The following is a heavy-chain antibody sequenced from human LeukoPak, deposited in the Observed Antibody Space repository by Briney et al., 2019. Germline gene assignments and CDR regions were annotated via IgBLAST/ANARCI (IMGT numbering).Heavy chain of an antibody. D-gene: IGHD1-1*01. J-gene: IGHJ4*02. CDR2: IYYSGST. CDR1: GGSISSSSYY. CDR3: ARGPNDEYYFDY. V-gene: IGHV4-39*07. Sequence: PSETLSLTCTVSGGSISSSSYYWGWIRQPPGKGLEWIGSIYYSGSTYYNPSLKSRVTISVDTSKNQFSLKLSSVTAADTAVYYCARGPNDEYYFDYWGQGTLVTVSS.